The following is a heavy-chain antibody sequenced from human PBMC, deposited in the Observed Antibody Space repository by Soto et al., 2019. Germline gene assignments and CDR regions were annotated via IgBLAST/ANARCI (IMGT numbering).Heavy chain of an antibody. V-gene: IGHV3-11*06. CDR1: GFTFSDYY. J-gene: IGHJ4*02. Sequence: GGSLRLSCAASGFTFSDYYMSWIRQAPGKGLEWVSYISSSSSYTNYADSVKGRFTISRDNAKNSLYLQMNSLRAEDTAVYYCARAACCGGDCYPFDYWGQGTLVTVSS. D-gene: IGHD2-21*02. CDR2: ISSSSSYT. CDR3: ARAACCGGDCYPFDY.